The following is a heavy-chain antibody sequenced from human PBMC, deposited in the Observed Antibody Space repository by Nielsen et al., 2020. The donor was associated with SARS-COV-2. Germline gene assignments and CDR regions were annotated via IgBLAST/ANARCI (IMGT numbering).Heavy chain of an antibody. J-gene: IGHJ4*02. V-gene: IGHV3-30*04. Sequence: GESLKISCAASGFTFSSYAMHWVRQAPGKGLEWVAVISYDGSNKYYADSVKGRFTISRDNSKNTLYLQMNSLRAGDTAVYYCAGPYSLDFDYWGQGTLVTVSS. CDR1: GFTFSSYA. CDR3: AGPYSLDFDY. D-gene: IGHD6-13*01. CDR2: ISYDGSNK.